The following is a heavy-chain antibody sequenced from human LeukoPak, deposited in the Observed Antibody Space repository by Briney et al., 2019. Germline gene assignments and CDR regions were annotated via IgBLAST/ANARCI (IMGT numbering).Heavy chain of an antibody. CDR2: ISPNSGGT. D-gene: IGHD4-17*01. CDR1: GYTFTGYY. V-gene: IGHV1-2*02. J-gene: IGHJ2*01. Sequence: ASVKVSCKASGYTFTGYYMHWVRQAPGQGLEWMGWISPNSGGTNYAQKFQGRVTMTRDTSISTAYMELRRLRSDDTAVYYCARGAVTTFWYFDLWGRGTLVTVSS. CDR3: ARGAVTTFWYFDL.